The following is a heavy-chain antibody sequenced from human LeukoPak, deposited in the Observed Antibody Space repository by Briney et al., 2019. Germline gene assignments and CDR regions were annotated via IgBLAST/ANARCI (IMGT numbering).Heavy chain of an antibody. J-gene: IGHJ3*02. CDR2: INGDGIST. D-gene: IGHD6-13*01. Sequence: GGSLRLSCAASGFTFSSYAMSWVRQAPGKGLEWVSAINGDGISTYYADSVKGRFIISRDNSKNTLYLQMNSLRAEDKAVYYCAKEVGSSWSNAFDIWGQGTMVTVSS. CDR3: AKEVGSSWSNAFDI. CDR1: GFTFSSYA. V-gene: IGHV3-23*01.